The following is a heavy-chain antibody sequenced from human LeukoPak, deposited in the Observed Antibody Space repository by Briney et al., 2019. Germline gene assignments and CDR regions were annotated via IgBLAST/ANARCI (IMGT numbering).Heavy chain of an antibody. D-gene: IGHD2-2*01. CDR3: VKAYCSRTSCHGGYFDY. V-gene: IGHV3-23*01. CDR1: GFTFSSNA. J-gene: IGHJ4*02. Sequence: GGSLRLSCAASGFTFSSNAMSWVRQAPGKGLEWVPAISDSGGNTYYADSVKGRFTISRDNSKNTLYLQMNSLGAEDTAVYYCVKAYCSRTSCHGGYFDYWGQGTQVTVSS. CDR2: ISDSGGNT.